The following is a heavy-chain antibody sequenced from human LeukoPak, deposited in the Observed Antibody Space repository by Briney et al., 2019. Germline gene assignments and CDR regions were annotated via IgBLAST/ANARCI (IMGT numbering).Heavy chain of an antibody. V-gene: IGHV3-30-3*01. CDR1: GFIFSRHT. CDR3: VRSSAAAKYYFDY. CDR2: ISYDGSNE. J-gene: IGHJ4*02. Sequence: AGGSLRLSCAASGFIFSRHTMHWVRQAPGKGLQWVALISYDGSNEYFADSVKGRFTISRDNSRNTLSLQVNSVRLEDTAVYYCVRSSAAAKYYFDYWGQGTLVTVSS. D-gene: IGHD6-13*01.